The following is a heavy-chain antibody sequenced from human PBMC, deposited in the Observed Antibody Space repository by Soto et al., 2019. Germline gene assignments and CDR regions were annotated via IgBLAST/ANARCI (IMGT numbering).Heavy chain of an antibody. D-gene: IGHD2-15*01. J-gene: IGHJ6*02. V-gene: IGHV1-69*12. CDR2: IIPIFGTA. CDR3: ARPKYCSGGSCYPDYYYYYGMDV. Sequence: QVQLVQSGAEVKKPGSSVKVSCKASGGTFSSYAISWVRQAPGQGLEWMGGIIPIFGTANYAQKFQGRVTITADESTSTAYMELSSLRSEDTAVYYCARPKYCSGGSCYPDYYYYYGMDVWGQGTTVTVSS. CDR1: GGTFSSYA.